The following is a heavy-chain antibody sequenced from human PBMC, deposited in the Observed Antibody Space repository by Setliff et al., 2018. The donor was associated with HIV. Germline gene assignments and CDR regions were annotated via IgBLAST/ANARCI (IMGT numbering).Heavy chain of an antibody. Sequence: SEILSLTCSVSGGSMSNYYWSWVRQPPGKGLEWMGDIFHTGSSTYNPSLKSRVTISVDTSKNQFSLKLSSVTAADTAVYYCARATATWLVDNWGQGTLVTVSS. CDR1: GGSMSNYY. V-gene: IGHV4-59*01. CDR3: ARATATWLVDN. J-gene: IGHJ4*02. CDR2: IFHTGSS. D-gene: IGHD2-15*01.